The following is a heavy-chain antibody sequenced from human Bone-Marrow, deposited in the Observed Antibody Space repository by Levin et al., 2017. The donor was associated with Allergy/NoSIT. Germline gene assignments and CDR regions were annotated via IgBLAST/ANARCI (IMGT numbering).Heavy chain of an antibody. CDR1: GFTFSNNV. J-gene: IGHJ3*02. Sequence: PSGGPLRLSCSASGFTFSNNVFHWVRQAPGKGLEYVSVITPDGGWTYYADSVKGRFTISRDNSKNTLYLQMSSLRLEDAAVYYCVKEGHSSGDCGCFDIWGQGTTVTVSS. CDR3: VKEGHSSGDCGCFDI. CDR2: ITPDGGWT. V-gene: IGHV3-64D*08. D-gene: IGHD6-19*01.